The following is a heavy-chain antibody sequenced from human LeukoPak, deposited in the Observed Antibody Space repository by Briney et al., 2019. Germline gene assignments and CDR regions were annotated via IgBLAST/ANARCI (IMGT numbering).Heavy chain of an antibody. Sequence: SVKVSCKASGGTFSSYAISWVRQAPGQGLEWMGGIIPIFGTANYAQKLQGRVTMTTDTSTSTAYMELRSLRSDDTAVYYCARDEVYSGSYYYFDYWGQGTLVTVSS. V-gene: IGHV1-69*05. CDR3: ARDEVYSGSYYYFDY. CDR1: GGTFSSYA. CDR2: IIPIFGTA. D-gene: IGHD1-26*01. J-gene: IGHJ4*02.